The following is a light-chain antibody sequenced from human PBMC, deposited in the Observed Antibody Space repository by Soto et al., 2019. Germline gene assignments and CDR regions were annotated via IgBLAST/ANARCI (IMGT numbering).Light chain of an antibody. V-gene: IGKV3-11*01. CDR2: DAS. Sequence: EIVLTQSPATLSLSPGERATLSCRASQSVSSYLAWYQQKPGQAPRLLIYDASNRATGIPARFSGSGSGTDFTLTISSLEPEDFAVYYCQQSSNWPPFTFGQGTQLEIK. CDR1: QSVSSY. CDR3: QQSSNWPPFT. J-gene: IGKJ5*01.